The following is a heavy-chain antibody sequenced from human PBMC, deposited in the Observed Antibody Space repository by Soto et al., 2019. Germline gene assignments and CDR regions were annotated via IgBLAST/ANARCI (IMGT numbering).Heavy chain of an antibody. J-gene: IGHJ6*02. CDR2: FIPIFGTA. V-gene: IGHV1-69*12. CDR3: ARDSTNGHLSDYYYGMDV. Sequence: QVQLVQSGAEVKKPGSSVKVSCKASGGTFSSYAISWVRQAPGQGLEWMGGFIPIFGTANYAQKFQGRVTITADESTSTAYMELSSLRSEDTAVYYCARDSTNGHLSDYYYGMDVWGQGTTVTVSS. CDR1: GGTFSSYA.